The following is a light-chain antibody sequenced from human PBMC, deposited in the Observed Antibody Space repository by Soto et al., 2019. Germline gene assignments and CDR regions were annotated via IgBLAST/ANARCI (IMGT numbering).Light chain of an antibody. J-gene: IGKJ5*01. CDR2: DAS. V-gene: IGKV3-11*01. CDR1: QSVSSY. Sequence: EKVFKQSPAALSLSPGERATLSCRASQSVSSYLAWYQQKPGQAPRLLIYDASNRATGIPARFSGSGSGTDFTLTISSLEPEDFAVYYCQQRSNWPPIPFGQGTRLEIK. CDR3: QQRSNWPPIP.